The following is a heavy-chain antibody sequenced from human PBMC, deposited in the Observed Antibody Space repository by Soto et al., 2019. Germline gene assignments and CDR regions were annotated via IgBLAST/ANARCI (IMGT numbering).Heavy chain of an antibody. V-gene: IGHV3-30*18. CDR2: ISYDGSNK. CDR1: GFTFSGYG. Sequence: LRLSCAASGFTFSGYGMHWVRQAPGKGLEWVAVISYDGSNKYYADSVKGRFTISRDNSKNTLYLQMNSLRAEDTAVYYCAKSIAVAVDAFDIWGQGTMVTVSS. D-gene: IGHD6-19*01. J-gene: IGHJ3*02. CDR3: AKSIAVAVDAFDI.